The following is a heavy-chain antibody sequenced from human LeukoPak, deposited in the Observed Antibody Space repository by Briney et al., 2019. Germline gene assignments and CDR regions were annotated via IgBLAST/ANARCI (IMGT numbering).Heavy chain of an antibody. CDR3: ARDGRLGILSGWFDP. J-gene: IGHJ5*02. CDR2: IYYSGST. D-gene: IGHD7-27*01. V-gene: IGHV4-39*07. CDR1: GGSISSSSYY. Sequence: KPSETLSLTCTVSGGSISSSSYYWGWIRQPPGKGLEWIGSIYYSGSTYYNPSLKSRVTISVDTSKNQFSLKLSSVTAADTAVYYCARDGRLGILSGWFDPWGQGTLVTVSS.